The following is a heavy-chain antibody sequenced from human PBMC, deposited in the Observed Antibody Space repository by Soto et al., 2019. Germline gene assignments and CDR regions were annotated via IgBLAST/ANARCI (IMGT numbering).Heavy chain of an antibody. CDR2: VSANNGHT. J-gene: IGHJ6*02. CDR1: GFTFSNYG. D-gene: IGHD1-20*01. V-gene: IGHV1-18*01. Sequence: ASVKVSCKASGFTFSNYGLNWVRQAPGQGLEWMGWVSANNGHTNYAQNLQGRVSMTTDTSTSTAYMELRGLSFDDTALYDCARDIVSVTAKHFFSYYAMDLWGQGTTVTVSS. CDR3: ARDIVSVTAKHFFSYYAMDL.